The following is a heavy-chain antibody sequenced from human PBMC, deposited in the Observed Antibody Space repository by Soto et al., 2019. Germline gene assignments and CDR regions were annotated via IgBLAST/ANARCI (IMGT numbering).Heavy chain of an antibody. J-gene: IGHJ4*02. CDR2: IKSKAHGGTT. CDR1: DFILSDAW. D-gene: IGHD3-22*01. Sequence: GGSLRLSCAASDFILSDAWMKWVRQAPGKGLEWVGRIKSKAHGGTTDYAAPLKGRFTILRDDSKNTLYLQMNSLQTEDTAMNYCASYRDSSGLRRYDYWGQGALVTVSS. V-gene: IGHV3-15*07. CDR3: ASYRDSSGLRRYDY.